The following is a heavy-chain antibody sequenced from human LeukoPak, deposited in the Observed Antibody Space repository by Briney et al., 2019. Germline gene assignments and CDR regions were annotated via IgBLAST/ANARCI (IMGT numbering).Heavy chain of an antibody. J-gene: IGHJ6*03. CDR2: INPNSGGT. CDR1: GYTFTGNY. V-gene: IGHV1-2*02. Sequence: ASVKVSCKASGYTFTGNYMHWVRQAPGQGLEWMGWINPNSGGTNYAQKFQGRVTMTRDTSISTAYMELSRLRSDDTAVYYCARADYDFWSEDFYYMDVWGKGTTVTVSS. D-gene: IGHD3-3*01. CDR3: ARADYDFWSEDFYYMDV.